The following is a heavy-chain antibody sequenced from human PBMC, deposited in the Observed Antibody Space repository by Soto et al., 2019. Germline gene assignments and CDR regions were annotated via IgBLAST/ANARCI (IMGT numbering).Heavy chain of an antibody. CDR1: GFTFSSYG. Sequence: QVQLVESGGGVVQPGRSLRLSCAASGFTFSSYGMHWVRQAPGKGPEWVAVISYDGSNKYYADSVKGRFTISRDNSKNTLYLQMNSLRAEDTAVYYCAKDPRQLERQGVFDYWGQGTLVTVSS. J-gene: IGHJ4*02. CDR3: AKDPRQLERQGVFDY. V-gene: IGHV3-30*18. D-gene: IGHD1-1*01. CDR2: ISYDGSNK.